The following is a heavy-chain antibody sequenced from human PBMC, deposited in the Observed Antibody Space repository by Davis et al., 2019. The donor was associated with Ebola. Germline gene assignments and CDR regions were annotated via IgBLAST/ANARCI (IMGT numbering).Heavy chain of an antibody. D-gene: IGHD3-22*01. CDR1: GGSISRGGSY. V-gene: IGHV4-31*03. J-gene: IGHJ6*03. CDR3: ARDLRYDSSGYDYYFYMDV. Sequence: PSETLSLTCTVSGGSISRGGSYWTWIRQHPGKGLEWIGYIYYSGITYYKPSLQSRVTISLDTSKNQYSLNLYSVTAADTAVYYCARDLRYDSSGYDYYFYMDVWGKGTTVTVSS. CDR2: IYYSGIT.